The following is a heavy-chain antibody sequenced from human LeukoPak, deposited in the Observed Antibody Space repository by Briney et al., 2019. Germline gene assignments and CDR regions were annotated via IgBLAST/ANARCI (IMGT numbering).Heavy chain of an antibody. CDR1: GFTFDDYA. CDR3: AKDATIFGVVIENYFDY. D-gene: IGHD3-3*01. Sequence: GGSLRLSCAASGFTFDDYAMHWVRQAPGKGLEWVSGISWNSGSIGYADSAKGRFTISRDNAKNSLYLQMNSLRAEDTALYYCAKDATIFGVVIENYFDYWGQGTLVTVSS. J-gene: IGHJ4*02. V-gene: IGHV3-9*01. CDR2: ISWNSGSI.